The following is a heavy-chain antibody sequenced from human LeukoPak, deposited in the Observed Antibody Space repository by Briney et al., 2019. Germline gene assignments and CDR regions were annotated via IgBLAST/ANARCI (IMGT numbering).Heavy chain of an antibody. CDR3: ARGRGYCSSTSCYTSWFDP. D-gene: IGHD2-2*02. J-gene: IGHJ5*02. V-gene: IGHV1-69*05. Sequence: ASVKVSCKASGGTFSSYAISWVRQAPGQGLEWMGRIIPIFGTANYAQKFQGRVTITTDESTSTAYMELSSLRSEDTAVYYCARGRGYCSSTSCYTSWFDPWGQGTLVTVSS. CDR2: IIPIFGTA. CDR1: GGTFSSYA.